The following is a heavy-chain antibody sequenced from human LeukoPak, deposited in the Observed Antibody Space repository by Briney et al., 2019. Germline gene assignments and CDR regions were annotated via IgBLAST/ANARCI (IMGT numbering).Heavy chain of an antibody. Sequence: PGGSLRLSCAGSGFTVSSNYMSWVRQAPGKGLEWVSVIYSGGSTYYADSVKGRFTISRDNSKNTLYLQMNSLRAEDTAVYYCASLYYYDSSGYWTDAFDIWGQGTMVAVSS. V-gene: IGHV3-66*01. D-gene: IGHD3-22*01. CDR1: GFTVSSNY. CDR2: IYSGGST. CDR3: ASLYYYDSSGYWTDAFDI. J-gene: IGHJ3*02.